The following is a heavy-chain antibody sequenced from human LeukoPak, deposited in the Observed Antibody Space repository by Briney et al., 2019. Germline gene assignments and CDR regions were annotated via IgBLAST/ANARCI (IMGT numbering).Heavy chain of an antibody. V-gene: IGHV1-69*05. Sequence: SVKVSCKASGGTFSSYAISWVRQAPGQGLEWMGRIIPIFGTANYAQKFQGRVTITTDESTSTAYMELSSLRSEDTAVYYCARDGYCSSTSCHPDWFDPWGQGTLVTVSS. CDR2: IIPIFGTA. D-gene: IGHD2-2*03. CDR1: GGTFSSYA. J-gene: IGHJ5*02. CDR3: ARDGYCSSTSCHPDWFDP.